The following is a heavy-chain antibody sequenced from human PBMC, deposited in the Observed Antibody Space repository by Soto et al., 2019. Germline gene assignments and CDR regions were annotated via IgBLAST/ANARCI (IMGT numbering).Heavy chain of an antibody. CDR1: GFTFSSYA. V-gene: IGHV3-30-3*01. J-gene: IGHJ5*02. CDR3: AGVAGGLELRRGWFAP. CDR2: ISYDGSNK. D-gene: IGHD1-7*01. Sequence: QVQLVESGGGVVQPGRSLRLSCAASGFTFSSYAMHWVRQAPGKGLEWVAVISYDGSNKYYADSVKDRFTISRDNSKNTMYLQMTSLRADDTAVYYCAGVAGGLELRRGWFAPWGQGSLVIVSS.